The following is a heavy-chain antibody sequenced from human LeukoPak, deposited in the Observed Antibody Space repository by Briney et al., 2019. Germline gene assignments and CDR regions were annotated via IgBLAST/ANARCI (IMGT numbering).Heavy chain of an antibody. Sequence: GASVKVSCKASGYTFTIYGISWVRQAPGQALEWMGWISAYDGYTNYAQKLQGRVTMTTDTSTSTPYMDLRSLRSDYTAVYYCARDVLRYFDDYYYGMDIWGQGTTVTVSS. CDR1: GYTFTIYG. CDR2: ISAYDGYT. D-gene: IGHD3-9*01. CDR3: ARDVLRYFDDYYYGMDI. V-gene: IGHV1-18*01. J-gene: IGHJ6*02.